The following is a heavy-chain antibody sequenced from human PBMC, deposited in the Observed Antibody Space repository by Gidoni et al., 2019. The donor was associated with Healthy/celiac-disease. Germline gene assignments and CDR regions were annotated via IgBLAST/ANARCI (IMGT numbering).Heavy chain of an antibody. CDR3: AKDSITFGGVFDY. CDR2: ISGSGGST. CDR1: GITFSRYA. D-gene: IGHD3-16*01. Sequence: EVQLLESGGGLVQPGGSLRLSCAAAGITFSRYAMSWVRQAPGKGLEWVSAISGSGGSTYYADSVKGRFTISRDNSKNTLYLQMNSLRAEDTAVYYCAKDSITFGGVFDYWGQGTLVTVSS. J-gene: IGHJ4*02. V-gene: IGHV3-23*01.